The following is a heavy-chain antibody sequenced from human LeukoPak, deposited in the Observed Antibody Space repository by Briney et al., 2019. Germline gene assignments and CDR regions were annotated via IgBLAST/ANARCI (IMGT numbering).Heavy chain of an antibody. D-gene: IGHD4-17*01. J-gene: IGHJ4*02. V-gene: IGHV4-39*01. CDR2: IYYRGST. CDR1: GGSISSSSYY. Sequence: SETLSLTCTVPGGSISSSSYYWGWIRQPPGKWLEWIGSIYYRGSTYYNPSLKSRVTISVDTSKNQFSVKLSCVTASDTVVYYCARLDYGDSDFLYWGQGTLVTVSS. CDR3: ARLDYGDSDFLY.